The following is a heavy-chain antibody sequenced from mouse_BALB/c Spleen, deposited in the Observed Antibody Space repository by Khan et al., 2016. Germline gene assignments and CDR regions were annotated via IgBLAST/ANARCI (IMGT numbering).Heavy chain of an antibody. V-gene: IGHV2-9*02. CDR3: ARRNLGRAMDY. Sequence: QVQLKQSGPGLVAPSQSLSITCTVSGFSLTRYGVHWVRQPPGKGLEWLGVIWAGGSTNYNSALMSRLSISKDNSKSQVFLKMNSLQTDDTAMYYCARRNLGRAMDYWGQGTSVTVSS. D-gene: IGHD3-1*01. CDR1: GFSLTRYG. CDR2: IWAGGST. J-gene: IGHJ4*01.